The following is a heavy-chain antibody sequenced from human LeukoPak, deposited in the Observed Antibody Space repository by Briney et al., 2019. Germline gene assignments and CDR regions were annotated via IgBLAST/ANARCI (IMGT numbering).Heavy chain of an antibody. J-gene: IGHJ6*02. D-gene: IGHD6-13*01. CDR2: INPGDSDT. CDR1: GYTFRNYW. Sequence: GESLKISCKGSGYTFRNYWIAWVRQMPGKGLEWMGIINPGDSDTRYSPSFQGQVTISADESTTTAYLQWSSLKASDTAMYYCARHRAAGGSYYYDADVWGQGTTVTVSS. V-gene: IGHV5-51*01. CDR3: ARHRAAGGSYYYDADV.